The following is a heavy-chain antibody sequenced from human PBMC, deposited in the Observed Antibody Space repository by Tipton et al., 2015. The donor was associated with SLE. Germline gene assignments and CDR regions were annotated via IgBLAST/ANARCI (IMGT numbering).Heavy chain of an antibody. V-gene: IGHV1-18*01. D-gene: IGHD6-13*01. Sequence: QVQLVQSGAEVKKPGASVKVSCKASGYTFTSYGISWVRQAPGQGLEWMGWISAYNGNTNYAQKLQGRVTMTTDTSTSTAYMELRSLRSDDTAVYYCARDPGTLIAAAGLYYYYGMDVWGQGTTVTVSS. CDR2: ISAYNGNT. CDR3: ARDPGTLIAAAGLYYYYGMDV. CDR1: GYTFTSYG. J-gene: IGHJ6*02.